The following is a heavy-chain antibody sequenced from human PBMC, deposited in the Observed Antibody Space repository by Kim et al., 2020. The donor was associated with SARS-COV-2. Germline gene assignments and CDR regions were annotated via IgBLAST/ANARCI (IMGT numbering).Heavy chain of an antibody. V-gene: IGHV1-69*13. Sequence: SVKVSCKASGGTFSSYAISWVRQAPGQGLEWMGGIIPIFGTANYAQMFQGRVTITADESTSTAYMELSSLRSEDTAVYYCARVRVRGYYDILTGYGGVFDYWGQGTLVTVSS. CDR1: GGTFSSYA. D-gene: IGHD3-9*01. CDR3: ARVRVRGYYDILTGYGGVFDY. J-gene: IGHJ4*02. CDR2: IIPIFGTA.